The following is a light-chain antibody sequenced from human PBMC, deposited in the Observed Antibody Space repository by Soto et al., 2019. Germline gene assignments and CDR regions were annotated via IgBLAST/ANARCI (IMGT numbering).Light chain of an antibody. CDR1: SSDVGGYNY. Sequence: QSALTQPPSASGSPGQSITISCTGTSSDVGGYNYVSWYQQHPGTAPKLIIHEVNKRPSGVPDRFSGSKSGNTSSLTVTGLQAEDEADYDCSSYAGSNILVFGEGTKLTVL. CDR3: SSYAGSNILV. V-gene: IGLV2-8*01. CDR2: EVN. J-gene: IGLJ2*01.